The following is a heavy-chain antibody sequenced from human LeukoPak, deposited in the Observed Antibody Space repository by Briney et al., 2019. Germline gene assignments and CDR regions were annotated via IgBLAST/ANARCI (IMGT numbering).Heavy chain of an antibody. D-gene: IGHD3-9*01. CDR3: ARDHWLFSSKTWYYYGMDV. CDR2: IDPSGSA. J-gene: IGHJ6*02. Sequence: SEALSLTCVVSGGSISPYYWSWIRQSPGKGLEWIGYIDPSGSASYNPSLKSRVTIFVDTSKNLVSLILTSVSASDTAIYYCARDHWLFSSKTWYYYGMDVWGQGTTVTVSS. V-gene: IGHV4-59*01. CDR1: GGSISPYY.